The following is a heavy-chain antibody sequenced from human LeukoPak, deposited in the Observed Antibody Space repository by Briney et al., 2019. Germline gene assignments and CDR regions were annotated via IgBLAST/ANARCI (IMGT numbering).Heavy chain of an antibody. CDR3: VSRSGWRYFDY. J-gene: IGHJ4*02. CDR2: ISGSGGST. CDR1: GFTFSNAW. Sequence: GGSLRLSCAASGFTFSNAWMSWVRQAPGKGLEWVSAISGSGGSTNYADSVKGRFTISRDNSKNMLYLQMNSLRAEDTAEYYCVSRSGWRYFDYWGQGTLVTVSS. D-gene: IGHD6-19*01. V-gene: IGHV3-23*01.